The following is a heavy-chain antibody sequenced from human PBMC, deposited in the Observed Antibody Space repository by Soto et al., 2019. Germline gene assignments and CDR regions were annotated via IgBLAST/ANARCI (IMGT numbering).Heavy chain of an antibody. CDR3: ARGPAGVLRFLEWLLYFDY. J-gene: IGHJ4*02. CDR2: IIPIFGTA. V-gene: IGHV1-69*13. Sequence: SVKVSCKAPGGTFSSYAISWVRQAPGQGLEWMGGIIPIFGTANYAQKFQGRVTITADESTSTAYMELSSLRSEDTAVYYCARGPAGVLRFLEWLLYFDYWGQGTLVTVSS. D-gene: IGHD3-3*01. CDR1: GGTFSSYA.